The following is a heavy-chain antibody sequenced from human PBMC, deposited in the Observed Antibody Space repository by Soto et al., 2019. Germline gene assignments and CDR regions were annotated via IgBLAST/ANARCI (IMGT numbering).Heavy chain of an antibody. D-gene: IGHD3-9*01. J-gene: IGHJ4*02. CDR2: IKRDGRER. CDR3: ARVIYDVLTGYYPPGGHYYFDS. CDR1: GFTFSSYW. V-gene: IGHV3-7*01. Sequence: EVQLVESGGGLVQPGGSLRLSCAASGFTFSSYWMSWVRQAPGKGLEWVANIKRDGRERYYVDSLKGRFTISRDNAKNSLYLQMDTLEAGDTAVYYCARVIYDVLTGYYPPGGHYYFDSWGQGTLVTVSS.